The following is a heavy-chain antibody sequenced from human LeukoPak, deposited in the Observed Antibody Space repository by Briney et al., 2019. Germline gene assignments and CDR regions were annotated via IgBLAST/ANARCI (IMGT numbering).Heavy chain of an antibody. CDR2: IYHSGST. V-gene: IGHV4-38-2*02. J-gene: IGHJ3*02. CDR3: ARAYYYDSSGYPQGAFDI. CDR1: GYSISSGYY. Sequence: PSETLSLTCTVSGYSISSGYYWGWIRQPPGKGLEWIGSIYHSGSTYYNPSLKGRVTISVDTSKNQFSLKLSSVTAADTAVYYCARAYYYDSSGYPQGAFDIWGQGTMVTVSS. D-gene: IGHD3-22*01.